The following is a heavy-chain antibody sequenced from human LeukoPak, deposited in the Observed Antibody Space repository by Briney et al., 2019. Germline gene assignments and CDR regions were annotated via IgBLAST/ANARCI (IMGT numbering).Heavy chain of an antibody. Sequence: TGGSLRLSCAASGFTFSSYAMSWVRQAPGKGLEWVSAISGSGGSTYYADSVKGQFTISRDNSKNTLYLQMNSLRAEDTAVYYCAKVWPWRLGSGWYYFDYWGQGTLVTVSS. V-gene: IGHV3-23*01. D-gene: IGHD6-19*01. CDR2: ISGSGGST. CDR1: GFTFSSYA. J-gene: IGHJ4*02. CDR3: AKVWPWRLGSGWYYFDY.